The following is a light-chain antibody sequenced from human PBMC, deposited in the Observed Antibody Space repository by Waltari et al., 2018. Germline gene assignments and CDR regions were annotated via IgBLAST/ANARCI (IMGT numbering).Light chain of an antibody. Sequence: DIVMTQSPDSLAVSLGERATINRKSSQSVLYSSNNKNYLAWYQQKPGQPPNLLIYWAATRESGVPERFSGSGSGTDFTLTISSLQAEDVSVYYCQQYYSTLWTFGQGTKVEIK. CDR2: WAA. V-gene: IGKV4-1*01. CDR1: QSVLYSSNNKNY. J-gene: IGKJ1*01. CDR3: QQYYSTLWT.